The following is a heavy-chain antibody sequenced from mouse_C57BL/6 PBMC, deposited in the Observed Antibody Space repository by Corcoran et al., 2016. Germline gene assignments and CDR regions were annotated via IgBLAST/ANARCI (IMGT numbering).Heavy chain of an antibody. CDR2: IYPGSGNT. CDR3: ARSFDSSGHYFDY. D-gene: IGHD3-2*02. Sequence: QVQLKQSGAELVRPGASVKLSCKASGYTFTDYYINWVKQRPGQGLEWIARIYPGSGNTYYNEKFKGKATLTAEKYSSTAYMQLSSLTSEDSAVDFCARSFDSSGHYFDYWCQGTTLTVSS. V-gene: IGHV1-76*01. CDR1: GYTFTDYY. J-gene: IGHJ2*01.